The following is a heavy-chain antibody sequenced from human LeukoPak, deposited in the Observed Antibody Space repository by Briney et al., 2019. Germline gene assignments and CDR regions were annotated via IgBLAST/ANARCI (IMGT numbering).Heavy chain of an antibody. D-gene: IGHD3-16*02. V-gene: IGHV4-34*01. CDR3: ARRHRQAPYVWGSYRSTTAYYFDY. CDR2: INHSGNT. CDR1: NGSFSGSY. J-gene: IGHJ4*02. Sequence: SETLSLTCAVYNGSFSGSYWSWIRQPPGKGLEWIGEINHSGNTNYNPSLKSRVIISEDTSKNQFFLKLSSVTAADTAVYYCARRHRQAPYVWGSYRSTTAYYFDYWGQGTLVTVSS.